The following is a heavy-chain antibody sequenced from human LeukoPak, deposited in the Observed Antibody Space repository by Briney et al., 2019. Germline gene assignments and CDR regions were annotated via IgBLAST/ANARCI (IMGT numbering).Heavy chain of an antibody. V-gene: IGHV1-2*02. CDR1: GYTFTDYY. J-gene: IGHJ4*02. Sequence: GASVTDSCMASGYTFTDYYMHAVRQAPGRGREGMGGINPNRGGTNYARKFQGGVTITSDTSISTADMAVSKLRYDGADVYYLRRDPRERPHPIAHGDGDYEFCYWGQGTLVAVSS. D-gene: IGHD4-17*01. CDR2: INPNRGGT. CDR3: RRDPRERPHPIAHGDGDYEFCY.